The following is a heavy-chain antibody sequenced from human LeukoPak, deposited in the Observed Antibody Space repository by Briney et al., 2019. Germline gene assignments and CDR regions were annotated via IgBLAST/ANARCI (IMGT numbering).Heavy chain of an antibody. Sequence: GGSLRLSCAASGFTFSSHGMHWVRQAPGKGLEWVSYISSSSSTIYYADSVKGRFTISRDNAKNSLYLQMNSLRAEDTAVYYCARDGGASSSYALFDYWGQGTLVTVSS. CDR3: ARDGGASSSYALFDY. D-gene: IGHD6-6*01. CDR1: GFTFSSHG. CDR2: ISSSSSTI. V-gene: IGHV3-48*01. J-gene: IGHJ4*02.